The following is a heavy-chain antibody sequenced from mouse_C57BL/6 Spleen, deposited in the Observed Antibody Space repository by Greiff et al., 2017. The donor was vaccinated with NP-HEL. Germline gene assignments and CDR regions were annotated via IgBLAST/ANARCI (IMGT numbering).Heavy chain of an antibody. CDR3: ARQGYGSREAFYFDY. CDR1: GFTFSSYG. J-gene: IGHJ2*01. D-gene: IGHD1-1*01. Sequence: EVMLVESGGDLVKPGGSLKLSCAASGFTFSSYGMSWVRQTPDKRLEWVATISSGGSYTYYPDSVKGRFTISRDNAKNTLYLQMSSLKSEDTAMYYCARQGYGSREAFYFDYWGQGTTLTVSS. V-gene: IGHV5-6*01. CDR2: ISSGGSYT.